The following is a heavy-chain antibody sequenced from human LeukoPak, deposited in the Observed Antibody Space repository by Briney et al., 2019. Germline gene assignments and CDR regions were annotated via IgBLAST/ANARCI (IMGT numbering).Heavy chain of an antibody. CDR1: GITFSPYE. CDR3: AELGITMIGGV. Sequence: GGSLRLSCEASGITFSPYEMNWVRQAPGKGLEWVSYISGSGNSLHYADSVKGRFTISRDNAKNSLYLQMNSLRAEDTAVYYCAELGITMIGGVWGKGTTVTISS. V-gene: IGHV3-48*03. CDR2: ISGSGNSL. J-gene: IGHJ6*04. D-gene: IGHD3-10*02.